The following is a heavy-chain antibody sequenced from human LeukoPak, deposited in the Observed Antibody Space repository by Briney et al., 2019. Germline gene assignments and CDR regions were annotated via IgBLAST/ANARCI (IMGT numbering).Heavy chain of an antibody. Sequence: GGSLRLSCAASGFTFESYTIHWVRQAPGKGLEWVALVSYGGSNQYHLDSVKGRFTSSSDNSKNTLYLQVNSLRPEDTAVYYCARDRSGPGYRFDYWGQGTLVTVSS. CDR2: VSYGGSNQ. J-gene: IGHJ4*02. CDR1: GFTFESYT. V-gene: IGHV3-30-3*01. CDR3: ARDRSGPGYRFDY. D-gene: IGHD1-1*01.